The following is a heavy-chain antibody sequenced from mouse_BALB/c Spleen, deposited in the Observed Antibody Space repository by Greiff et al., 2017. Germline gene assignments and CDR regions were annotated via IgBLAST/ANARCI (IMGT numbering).Heavy chain of an antibody. V-gene: IGHV1-9*01. Sequence: QVQLKESGAELMKPGASVKISCKATGYTFSSYWIEWVKQRPGHGLEWIGEILPGSGSTNYNEKFKGKATFTADTSSNTAYMQLSSLTSEDSAVYYCARWGLLDAMDYWGQGTSVTVSS. CDR1: GYTFSSYW. D-gene: IGHD2-3*01. CDR2: ILPGSGST. CDR3: ARWGLLDAMDY. J-gene: IGHJ4*01.